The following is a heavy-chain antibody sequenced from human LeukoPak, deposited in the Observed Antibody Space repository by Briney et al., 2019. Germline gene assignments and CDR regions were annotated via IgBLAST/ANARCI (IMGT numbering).Heavy chain of an antibody. Sequence: GGSLQLSCVASGFTFSSYAMAGVRQAPGKGLECVSGISGGGDSTYYADSVKGRFTTYRDNSKNTLYLQMNSLRAEDTAVYHCAKEMRLSEYSKWDYWGQGTLVTVSS. CDR3: AKEMRLSEYSKWDY. D-gene: IGHD4-11*01. CDR1: GFTFSSYA. V-gene: IGHV3-23*01. CDR2: ISGGGDST. J-gene: IGHJ4*02.